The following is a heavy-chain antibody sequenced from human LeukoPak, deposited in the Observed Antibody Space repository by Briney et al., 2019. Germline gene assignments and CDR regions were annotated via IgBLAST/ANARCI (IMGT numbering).Heavy chain of an antibody. CDR2: IIPIFGTA. V-gene: IGHV1-69*06. CDR1: GGTFSSYA. D-gene: IGHD2-2*01. Sequence: SVKVSCKASGGTFSSYAISWVRQAPGQGLEWMGGIIPIFGTANYAQKFQGRVTITADKSTSTAYMELRSLRSDDTAVYYCASCTSHCRSLTDWGQGTLVTVSS. J-gene: IGHJ4*02. CDR3: ASCTSHCRSLTD.